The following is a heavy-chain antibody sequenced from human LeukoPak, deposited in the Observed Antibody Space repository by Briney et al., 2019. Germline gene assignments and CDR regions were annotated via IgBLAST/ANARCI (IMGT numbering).Heavy chain of an antibody. D-gene: IGHD3-10*01. Sequence: GSLRLSCAASGFTFSSYSMNWVRQAPGKGLEWVSSISSSSSYIYYADSVKGRFTISRDNAKNSLYLQMNSLRAEVTAVYYCARDSRITMVRGDPFDYWGQGTLVTVSS. J-gene: IGHJ4*02. CDR3: ARDSRITMVRGDPFDY. CDR1: GFTFSSYS. V-gene: IGHV3-21*01. CDR2: ISSSSSYI.